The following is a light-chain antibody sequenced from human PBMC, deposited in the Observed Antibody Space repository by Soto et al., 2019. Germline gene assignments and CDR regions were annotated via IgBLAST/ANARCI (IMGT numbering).Light chain of an antibody. Sequence: QSVLTQPASVSGSPGQSITISCTGTSSDVGGYNYVSWYQQHPGKAPKLMIYDVSNRPSGVSNRFSGSKSGNTASLTISGLQADDEADYYCSSYTTSSVIIGGGTKLTVL. CDR3: SSYTTSSVI. CDR1: SSDVGGYNY. CDR2: DVS. V-gene: IGLV2-14*01. J-gene: IGLJ2*01.